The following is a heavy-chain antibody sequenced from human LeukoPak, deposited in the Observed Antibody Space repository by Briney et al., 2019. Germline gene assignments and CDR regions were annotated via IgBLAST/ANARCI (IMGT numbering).Heavy chain of an antibody. Sequence: ASVKVSCKASGYTFTNYGISWVRQAPGQGLEWMGWISAYNGKTNHTQKFQGRLTMTTDTSTNTAYMELRSLRSDDTAVYYCARALNCGGDCPSGYWGQGTLVTVSS. CDR3: ARALNCGGDCPSGY. CDR1: GYTFTNYG. J-gene: IGHJ4*02. D-gene: IGHD2-21*02. V-gene: IGHV1-18*01. CDR2: ISAYNGKT.